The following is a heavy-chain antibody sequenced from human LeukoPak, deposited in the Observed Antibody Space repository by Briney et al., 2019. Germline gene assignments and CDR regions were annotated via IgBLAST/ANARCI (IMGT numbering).Heavy chain of an antibody. D-gene: IGHD3-10*01. J-gene: IGHJ5*02. CDR2: IYYSGST. CDR3: ARQQRYYYGSGPQLLSWFDP. Sequence: PSKTLSLTCTVSGGTIGSINYYCAWIRQPPGKGLEWIGTIYYSGSTYYNPSLKSRVTLSTGTSETQFSLKLTSVTAADTAVYYCARQQRYYYGSGPQLLSWFDPWGQGTLVTVSS. CDR1: GGTIGSINYY. V-gene: IGHV4-39*01.